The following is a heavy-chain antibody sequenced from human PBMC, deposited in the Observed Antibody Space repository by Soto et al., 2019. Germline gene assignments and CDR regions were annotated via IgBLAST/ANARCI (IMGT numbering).Heavy chain of an antibody. CDR3: ARGSLSGGLAARIIPTYGMDV. D-gene: IGHD6-6*01. J-gene: IGHJ6*02. CDR2: INHSGST. CDR1: GGSFSGYY. Sequence: PSETLSLTCAVYGGSFSGYYWSWIRQPPGKGLEWIGEINHSGSTNYNPSLKSRVTISVDTSKNQFSLKLSSVTAADTAVYYCARGSLSGGLAARIIPTYGMDVWGQGTTVTVSS. V-gene: IGHV4-34*01.